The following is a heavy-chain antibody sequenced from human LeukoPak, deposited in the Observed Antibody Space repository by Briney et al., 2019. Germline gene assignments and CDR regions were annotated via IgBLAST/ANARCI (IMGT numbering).Heavy chain of an antibody. CDR3: ARADIVVVPAAITPYYYGMDV. CDR1: GYTFTSYG. CDR2: ISAYNGNT. D-gene: IGHD2-2*01. Sequence: GASVKVSCKASGYTFTSYGISWVRQAPGQGLEWMGWISAYNGNTNYAQKLQGRVTMTTDTSTSTAYMELRSLRSDDTAVYYCARADIVVVPAAITPYYYGMDVWGQGTTVTVSS. J-gene: IGHJ6*02. V-gene: IGHV1-18*01.